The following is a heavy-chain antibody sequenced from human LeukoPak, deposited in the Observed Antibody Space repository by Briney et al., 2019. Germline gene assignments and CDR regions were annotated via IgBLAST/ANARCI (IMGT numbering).Heavy chain of an antibody. J-gene: IGHJ4*02. D-gene: IGHD3-10*01. CDR1: GFTFGDHA. V-gene: IGHV3-49*03. CDR3: TRDRGVIAPY. CDR2: IRSKAYGGTT. Sequence: GGSLRLSCTASGFTFGDHAMGWFRQAPGKGLEWVGFIRSKAYGGTTEYAASVKGRFTISRDDSKSIAYLQMNSLKTEDTAVYYCTRDRGVIAPYWGQGTLVTVSS.